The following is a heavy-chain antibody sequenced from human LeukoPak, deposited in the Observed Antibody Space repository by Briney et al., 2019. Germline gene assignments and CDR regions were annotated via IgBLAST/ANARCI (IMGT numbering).Heavy chain of an antibody. D-gene: IGHD2-21*02. CDR1: GYTSNY. V-gene: IGHV1-46*01. Sequence: ASVKVSCKSSGYTSNYMHWVRQAPGQGLEWMGVISPTGGSTTYAQKFQGRVTMTRDTSTSTVYMELSSLRSEDTAVYYCARLGNSGVTAINVYWGGGPLVTVSS. CDR3: ARLGNSGVTAINVY. CDR2: ISPTGGST. J-gene: IGHJ4*02.